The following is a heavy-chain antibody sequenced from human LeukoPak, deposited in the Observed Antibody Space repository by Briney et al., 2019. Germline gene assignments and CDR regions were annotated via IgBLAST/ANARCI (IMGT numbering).Heavy chain of an antibody. CDR2: IKQVGSEK. V-gene: IGHV3-7*01. D-gene: IGHD6-19*01. Sequence: GGSLILSCAASGFTSSSYWMSWGRQAPGQGLEWVANIKQVGSEKYYVDSVNGRSTISRDNAKNSLLLQMNSLRAEDTAVYYCARDSSGWYGTMYYYYYYGMDVWGQGTTVTVSS. CDR3: ARDSSGWYGTMYYYYYYGMDV. J-gene: IGHJ6*02. CDR1: GFTSSSYW.